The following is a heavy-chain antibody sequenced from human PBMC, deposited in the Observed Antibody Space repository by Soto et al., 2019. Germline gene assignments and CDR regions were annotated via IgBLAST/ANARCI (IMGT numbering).Heavy chain of an antibody. Sequence: GGSLRLSCAASGFTFSSYWMSWVRQAPGKGLEWVANIKQDGSEKYYVDSVKGRFTISRDNAKNALYLQMNSLRAEDTAVYYCAREIVSTDNWNYYPAYYYYYMDVWGKGTTVTVSS. CDR2: IKQDGSEK. D-gene: IGHD1-7*01. CDR3: AREIVSTDNWNYYPAYYYYYMDV. CDR1: GFTFSSYW. J-gene: IGHJ6*03. V-gene: IGHV3-7*01.